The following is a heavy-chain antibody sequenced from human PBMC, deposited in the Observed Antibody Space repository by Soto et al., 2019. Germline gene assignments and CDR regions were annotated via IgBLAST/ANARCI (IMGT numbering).Heavy chain of an antibody. J-gene: IGHJ1*01. CDR2: ISWDGGST. CDR3: AKGSGDIVVVPADEYFQH. D-gene: IGHD2-2*01. CDR1: GCTFDDYT. V-gene: IGHV3-43*01. Sequence: EVQLVESGGVVVQPGGSLRLSCAASGCTFDDYTMHWVRQAPGKGLEWVSLISWDGGSTYYADSVKGRFTISRDNSKNSLYLQMNSLRTEDTALYYCAKGSGDIVVVPADEYFQHWGQGTLVTVSS.